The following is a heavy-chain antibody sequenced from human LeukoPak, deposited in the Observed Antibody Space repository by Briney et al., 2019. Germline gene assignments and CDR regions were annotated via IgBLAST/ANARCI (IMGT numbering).Heavy chain of an antibody. CDR1: GYTFTSYD. CDR3: ARVGGYCSSTSCSIDY. Sequence: ASVKVSCKASGYTFTSYDINWVRQATGQGLEWMGWMNPNSGNTGYAQKFQGRVTMTRDTSTSTVYMEPSSLRSEDTAVYYCARVGGYCSSTSCSIDYWGQGTLVTVSS. D-gene: IGHD2-2*01. CDR2: MNPNSGNT. J-gene: IGHJ4*02. V-gene: IGHV1-8*01.